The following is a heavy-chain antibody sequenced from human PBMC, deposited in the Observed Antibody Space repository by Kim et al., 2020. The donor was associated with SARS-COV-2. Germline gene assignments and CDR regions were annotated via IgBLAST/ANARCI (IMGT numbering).Heavy chain of an antibody. J-gene: IGHJ4*02. CDR3: ARSGFIAARPFDD. CDR2: ISSSSSYT. V-gene: IGHV3-11*03. Sequence: GGSLRLSCAASGFTFSDYYMSWIRQAPGKGLEWVSYISSSSSYTNYADSVKGRFTISRDNAKNSLYLQMNSLRAEDTAVYYCARSGFIAARPFDDWGQGTLVTVSS. D-gene: IGHD6-6*01. CDR1: GFTFSDYY.